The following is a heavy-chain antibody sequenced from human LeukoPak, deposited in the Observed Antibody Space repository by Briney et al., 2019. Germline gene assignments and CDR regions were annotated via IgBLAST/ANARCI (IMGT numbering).Heavy chain of an antibody. V-gene: IGHV3-23*01. J-gene: IGHJ6*03. CDR2: TSGSGGST. CDR1: GITFSSYG. CDR3: AKVNPDIVVVPAAYMDV. D-gene: IGHD2-2*01. Sequence: GGSLRLSCAASGITFSSYGMSWVRQAPGKGLEWVSATSGSGGSTYYADSVKGRFTISRDNSKNTLYLQMNSLRAEDTAVYYCAKVNPDIVVVPAAYMDVWGKGTTVTVSS.